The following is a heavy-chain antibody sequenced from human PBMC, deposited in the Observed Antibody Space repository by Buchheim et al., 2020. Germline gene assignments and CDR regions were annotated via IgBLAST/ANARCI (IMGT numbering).Heavy chain of an antibody. Sequence: EVQLLESGGGLFQPGGSLRLSCSDSGFTFSDYAMTWVRQAPGKGMEWVASISDRGRNTYYADSLQGRFTISRDNSKNTLYLQINSLRAQDTALYFCARVRRALNWGAFDVWGQGT. J-gene: IGHJ3*01. CDR1: GFTFSDYA. CDR3: ARVRRALNWGAFDV. D-gene: IGHD7-27*01. CDR2: ISDRGRNT. V-gene: IGHV3-23*01.